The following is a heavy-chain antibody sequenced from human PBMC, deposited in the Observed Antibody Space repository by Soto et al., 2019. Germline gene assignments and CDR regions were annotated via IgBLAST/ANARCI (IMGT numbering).Heavy chain of an antibody. CDR3: ATTDQQQLVPWDFDY. CDR2: IIPIFGTA. V-gene: IGHV1-69*13. Sequence: GASVKVSCKASGCTVSSYAISCVRQAPGQGLEWMGGIIPIFGTANSAQKFQGRVTITADESTSTAYMELSSLRSEDTAVYYCATTDQQQLVPWDFDYWGQGTLVTVSS. J-gene: IGHJ4*02. D-gene: IGHD6-13*01. CDR1: GCTVSSYA.